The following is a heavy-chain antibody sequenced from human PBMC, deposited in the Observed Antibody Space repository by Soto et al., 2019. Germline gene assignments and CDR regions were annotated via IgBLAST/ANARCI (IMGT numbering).Heavy chain of an antibody. Sequence: PGGSLRLSCAASGFTFDSYAMTWVRQAPGKGLEWVSAISGSGGSTFFADSVKGRFTISRDNSKNTLFLQMNSLRAEDTAVYYCAKAGYSNYRTDYWGQGTLVTVSS. V-gene: IGHV3-23*01. D-gene: IGHD4-4*01. J-gene: IGHJ4*02. CDR3: AKAGYSNYRTDY. CDR1: GFTFDSYA. CDR2: ISGSGGST.